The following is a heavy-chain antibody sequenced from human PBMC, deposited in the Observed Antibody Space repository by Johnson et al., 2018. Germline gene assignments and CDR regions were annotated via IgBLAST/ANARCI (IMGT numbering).Heavy chain of an antibody. J-gene: IGHJ6*02. Sequence: QVQLVQSGAEVKKPGSSVKVSCKASGGTFSSYAISWVRQAPGPGLEWMGGIIPIFGTANYAQKFQGRVTITADESTSTAYTELRSLRSEDTAVYYCASGITMVRGVIIYYYGMDVWGQGTTVTVSS. D-gene: IGHD3-10*01. CDR1: GGTFSSYA. CDR2: IIPIFGTA. CDR3: ASGITMVRGVIIYYYGMDV. V-gene: IGHV1-69*12.